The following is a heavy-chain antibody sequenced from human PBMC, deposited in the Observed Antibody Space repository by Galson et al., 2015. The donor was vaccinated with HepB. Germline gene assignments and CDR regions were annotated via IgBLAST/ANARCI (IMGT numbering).Heavy chain of an antibody. Sequence: SVKVSCKASGYTFTGYYMHWVRQAPGQGLEWMGWINPNSGGTNYAQKFQGWVTMTRDTSISTAYMELSRLRSDDTAVYYCARDFAIAAAGTPPYYYYGMDVWGQGTTVTVSS. J-gene: IGHJ6*02. CDR1: GYTFTGYY. D-gene: IGHD6-13*01. CDR3: ARDFAIAAAGTPPYYYYGMDV. V-gene: IGHV1-2*04. CDR2: INPNSGGT.